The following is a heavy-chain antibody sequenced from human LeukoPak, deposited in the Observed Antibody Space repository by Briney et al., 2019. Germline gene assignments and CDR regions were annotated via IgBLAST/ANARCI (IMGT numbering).Heavy chain of an antibody. J-gene: IGHJ4*02. Sequence: ASVKVSCKASGYTFTSYDMHWVRQAPGQRLEWMGWINAGNGNTKYSQNFQGRVTITRDKSASTAYMELSSLRSEDTAVYYCARRYSSSWYYFDYWGQGTLVTVSS. CDR1: GYTFTSYD. CDR3: ARRYSSSWYYFDY. V-gene: IGHV1-3*01. CDR2: INAGNGNT. D-gene: IGHD6-13*01.